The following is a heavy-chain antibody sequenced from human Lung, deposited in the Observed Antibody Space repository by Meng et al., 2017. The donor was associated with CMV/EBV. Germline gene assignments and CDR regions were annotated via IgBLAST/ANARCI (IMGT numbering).Heavy chain of an antibody. V-gene: IGHV3-30*02. J-gene: IGHJ5*02. D-gene: IGHD6-6*01. Sequence: GESLKISCAASGFTFSSYGMHWVRQAPGKGLEWVAFIRYDGSNKYYADSVKGRFTISRDNSKNTLYLQMNSLRAEDTAVYYCAKDSPLGYSSSSRGNWFDPWGQGALVTGSS. CDR1: GFTFSSYG. CDR2: IRYDGSNK. CDR3: AKDSPLGYSSSSRGNWFDP.